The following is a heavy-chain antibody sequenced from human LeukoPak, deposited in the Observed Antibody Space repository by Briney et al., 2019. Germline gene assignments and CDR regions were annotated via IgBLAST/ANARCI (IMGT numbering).Heavy chain of an antibody. J-gene: IGHJ6*02. V-gene: IGHV1-46*01. CDR1: GYTFTSYY. CDR2: INPSGGST. Sequence: ASVKVSCKASGYTFTSYYMNWVRQPPGQGHEWMGIINPSGGSTSYAQTFQGRVTITRDTSTTTLYMELSSLRSEDTAVYYCARDDIWLLTHCGMDVWGQGTTVTVSS. D-gene: IGHD2-2*03. CDR3: ARDDIWLLTHCGMDV.